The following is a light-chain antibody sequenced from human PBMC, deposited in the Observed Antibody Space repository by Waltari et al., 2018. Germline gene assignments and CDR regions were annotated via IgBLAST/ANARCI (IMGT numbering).Light chain of an antibody. J-gene: IGLJ3*02. CDR1: ALAEKF. CDR2: EDT. CDR3: YSTDSSGDHWV. V-gene: IGLV3-10*01. Sequence: SYELTQPHSVSVSPGQTARITCSGNALAEKFAYWYQQKSDQAPVLVIDEDTKRPSGIPERFSGSSSGTVATLTISGAQVEDEADYYCYSTDSSGDHWVFGGGTRVTVL.